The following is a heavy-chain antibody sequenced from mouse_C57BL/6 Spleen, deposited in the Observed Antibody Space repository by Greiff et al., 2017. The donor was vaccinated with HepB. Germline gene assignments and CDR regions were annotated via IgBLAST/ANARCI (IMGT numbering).Heavy chain of an antibody. CDR3: AREVGYAMDY. D-gene: IGHD1-1*02. V-gene: IGHV5-17*01. CDR1: GFTFSDYG. CDR2: ISSGSSTI. Sequence: DVMLVESGGGLVKPGGSLKLSCAASGFTFSDYGMHWVRQAPEKGLEWVAYISSGSSTIYYADTVKGRFTISRDNAKNTLFLQMTSLRSEDTAMYYCAREVGYAMDYWGQGTSVTVSS. J-gene: IGHJ4*01.